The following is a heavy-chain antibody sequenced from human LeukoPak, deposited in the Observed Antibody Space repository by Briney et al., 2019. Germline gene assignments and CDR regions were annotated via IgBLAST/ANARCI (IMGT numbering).Heavy chain of an antibody. CDR1: GGTFSSYA. CDR2: INAGNGNT. D-gene: IGHD3-9*01. V-gene: IGHV1-3*01. J-gene: IGHJ4*02. CDR3: ARGYFDWLLPDY. Sequence: ASVKVSCKASGGTFSSYAMHWVRQAPGQRLEWMGWINAGNGNTKYSQKFQGRVTITRDTSASTAYMELSSLRSEDTAVYYCARGYFDWLLPDYWGQGTLVTVSS.